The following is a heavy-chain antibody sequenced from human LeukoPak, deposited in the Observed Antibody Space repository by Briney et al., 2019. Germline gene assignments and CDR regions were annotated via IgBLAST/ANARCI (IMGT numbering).Heavy chain of an antibody. CDR3: AGSPIEWETPVHAFDI. CDR1: GGTFSSYA. CDR2: IIPIFGTA. V-gene: IGHV1-69*05. Sequence: ASVKVSCKASGGTFSSYAISWVRQAPGQGLEWMGGIIPIFGTANYAQKFQGRVTITTDESTSTAYMELSSLRSEDTAVYYCAGSPIEWETPVHAFDIWGQGTMVTVSS. J-gene: IGHJ3*02. D-gene: IGHD1-26*01.